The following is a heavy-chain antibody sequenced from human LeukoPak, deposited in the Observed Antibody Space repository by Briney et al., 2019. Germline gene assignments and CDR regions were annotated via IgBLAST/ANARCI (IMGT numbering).Heavy chain of an antibody. D-gene: IGHD3-10*01. V-gene: IGHV4-31*03. J-gene: IGHJ5*02. CDR2: IYYSGST. Sequence: PSQTLSLTCTVSGGSISSGGYYWSWIRQHPGKGLEWIGYIYYSGSTYYNPSLKSRVTISVDTSKNQFSLKLSSVTAADTAVYYCARYYYGSGSYYNRFSPEVLVFDPWGQGTLVTVSS. CDR3: ARYYYGSGSYYNRFSPEVLVFDP. CDR1: GGSISSGGYY.